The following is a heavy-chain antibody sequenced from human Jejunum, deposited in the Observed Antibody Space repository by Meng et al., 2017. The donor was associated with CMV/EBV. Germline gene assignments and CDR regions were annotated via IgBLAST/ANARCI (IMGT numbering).Heavy chain of an antibody. CDR1: GYTFTDHY. D-gene: IGHD3-10*01. J-gene: IGHJ5*02. CDR2: INPNSGGT. V-gene: IGHV1-2*06. CDR3: ARTPASYGSGGWRLDL. Sequence: ASGYTFTDHYIHWVRQAPGQELEWMGRINPNSGGTNYAQKFRGRVTMTRDSTAYMEMTRLTYDDTAVYYCARTPASYGSGGWRLDLWGQGTLVTVSS.